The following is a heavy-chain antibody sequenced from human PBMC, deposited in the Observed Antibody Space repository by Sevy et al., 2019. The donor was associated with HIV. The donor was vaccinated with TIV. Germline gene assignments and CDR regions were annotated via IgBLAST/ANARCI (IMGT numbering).Heavy chain of an antibody. D-gene: IGHD3-22*01. Sequence: ASVKVSCKVSGYTLTELSMHWVRQAPGKGLEWMGGFDPEDGETIYAQKFQGRVTMTEITSTDTAYMELSSLRSEDMAVYYCATSDDSSGFDYWGQGTLVTVSS. CDR3: ATSDDSSGFDY. V-gene: IGHV1-24*01. CDR2: FDPEDGET. CDR1: GYTLTELS. J-gene: IGHJ4*02.